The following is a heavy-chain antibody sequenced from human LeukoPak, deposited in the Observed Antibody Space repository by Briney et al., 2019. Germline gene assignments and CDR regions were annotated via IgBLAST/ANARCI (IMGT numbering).Heavy chain of an antibody. D-gene: IGHD3-22*01. Sequence: GRSLRLSCAASGFTFDDYAMHWVRQAPGEGLEWVSGISWNGGSIGYADSVKGRFTLSRDNAKNSLYLQMNSLRAEDTALYYCAKDIAYYYDSSGYSANFDYWGQGTLVTVSS. CDR2: ISWNGGSI. J-gene: IGHJ4*02. CDR3: AKDIAYYYDSSGYSANFDY. V-gene: IGHV3-9*01. CDR1: GFTFDDYA.